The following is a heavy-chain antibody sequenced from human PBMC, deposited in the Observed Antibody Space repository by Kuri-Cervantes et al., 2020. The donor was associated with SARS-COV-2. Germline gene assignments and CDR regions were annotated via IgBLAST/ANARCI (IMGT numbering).Heavy chain of an antibody. Sequence: GESLKISCAASAFRGYGMHWVRQAPGKGLEWVAFIRHDGSNTYYPDSVKGRFTISRDNSKNTLYLQMNSLRAEDTAVYYCAVTTVSTTLFDYWGQGTLVTVSS. J-gene: IGHJ4*02. D-gene: IGHD4-17*01. CDR3: AVTTVSTTLFDY. V-gene: IGHV3-30*02. CDR1: AFRGYG. CDR2: IRHDGSNT.